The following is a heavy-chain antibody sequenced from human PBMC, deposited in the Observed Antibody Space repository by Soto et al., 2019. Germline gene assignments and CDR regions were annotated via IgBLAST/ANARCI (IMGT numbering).Heavy chain of an antibody. CDR1: GGSISSSSYY. CDR2: LYYSGST. Sequence: SETLSLTCTVSGGSISSSSYYWGWIRQPPGKGLEWIGSLYYSGSTYYSPSLKRRVTISVDTSKNHLSLKLNSVTAADTAVYYCARQVLLDWIPRWFASWGQGALVTVSS. D-gene: IGHD1-1*01. CDR3: ARQVLLDWIPRWFAS. J-gene: IGHJ5*01. V-gene: IGHV4-39*01.